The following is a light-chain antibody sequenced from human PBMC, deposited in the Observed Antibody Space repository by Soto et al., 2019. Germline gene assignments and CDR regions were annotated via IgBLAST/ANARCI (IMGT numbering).Light chain of an antibody. V-gene: IGKV3-20*01. Sequence: EIVLTQSPGTLSLSPGERATLSCRASQNVGSRYLAWYQQKPGQAPRLLIYGTSNRATGIPDRFSGSGSGTDFSLTISCLEPGDLAVYYCHQYGSSPRTVGQGTKVDSK. CDR3: HQYGSSPRT. CDR2: GTS. CDR1: QNVGSRY. J-gene: IGKJ1*01.